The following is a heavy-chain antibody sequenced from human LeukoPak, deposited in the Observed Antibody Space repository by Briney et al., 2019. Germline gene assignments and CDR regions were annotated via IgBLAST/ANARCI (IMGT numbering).Heavy chain of an antibody. D-gene: IGHD3-10*01. CDR2: IYYSGST. V-gene: IGHV4-59*01. Sequence: SETLSLTCTVSGGSISSYYWSWIRQPPGKGLEWIGYIYYSGSTNYKPSLKSRVTISVDTSKNQFSLKLSTVTAADTAVYYCARGGYYGSGNDFRFDPWGQGTLVTVSS. CDR1: GGSISSYY. CDR3: ARGGYYGSGNDFRFDP. J-gene: IGHJ5*02.